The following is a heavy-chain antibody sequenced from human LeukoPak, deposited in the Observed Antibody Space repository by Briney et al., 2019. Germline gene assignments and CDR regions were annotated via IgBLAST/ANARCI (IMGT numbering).Heavy chain of an antibody. Sequence: GGSLRLSCAASGFTFSSYAMSWVRQAPGKGLEWVSAISGSGGSTYYAVSVKGRFTISRDNAKNSLYLQMNSLRAEDTAVYYCARGTPDTAMVQYYFDYWGQGTLVTVSS. J-gene: IGHJ4*02. CDR1: GFTFSSYA. D-gene: IGHD5-18*01. CDR3: ARGTPDTAMVQYYFDY. CDR2: ISGSGGST. V-gene: IGHV3-23*01.